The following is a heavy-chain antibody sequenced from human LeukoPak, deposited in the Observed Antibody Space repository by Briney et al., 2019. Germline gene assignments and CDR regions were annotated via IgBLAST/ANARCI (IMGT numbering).Heavy chain of an antibody. D-gene: IGHD2-2*01. Sequence: GGSLRLSCAASGFTFSSYGMHWVRQAPGKGLEWVAVISYDGSNKYYADSVKGRFTISRDNSKNTLYLQMNSLRAEDTSVYYCAKDRDIVVVPGGIRQELDYWGQGTLVTVSS. CDR2: ISYDGSNK. CDR3: AKDRDIVVVPGGIRQELDY. J-gene: IGHJ4*02. V-gene: IGHV3-30*18. CDR1: GFTFSSYG.